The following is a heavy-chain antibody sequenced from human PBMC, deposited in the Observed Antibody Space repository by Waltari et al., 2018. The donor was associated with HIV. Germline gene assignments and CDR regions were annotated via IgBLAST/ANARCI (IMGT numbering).Heavy chain of an antibody. Sequence: EVQLVESGGGLVQPGGSLRLSCAASGFTFTNYAMNWVRQAPGKGLGWVSAISGRGGSTYDADSVKGRFTISRDNAKNTLYLQMNSLRAEDTALYYCAKDDSTGSSGYYPFHYWGQGTLITVSS. CDR1: GFTFTNYA. CDR3: AKDDSTGSSGYYPFHY. J-gene: IGHJ4*02. CDR2: ISGRGGST. D-gene: IGHD3-22*01. V-gene: IGHV3-23*04.